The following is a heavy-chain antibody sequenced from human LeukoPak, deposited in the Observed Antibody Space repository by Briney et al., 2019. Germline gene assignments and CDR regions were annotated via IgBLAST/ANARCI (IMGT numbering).Heavy chain of an antibody. CDR3: AKGNPLWFGELSPYYFDY. V-gene: IGHV3-9*01. J-gene: IGHJ4*02. CDR1: GFTFYDYA. Sequence: PGGSLRLSCAASGFTFYDYAMHWVRQAPGKGLEWVSGISWNSGSIGYADSVKGRFTISRDNAKNSLYLQMNSLRAEDTALYYCAKGNPLWFGELSPYYFDYWGQGTLVTVSS. CDR2: ISWNSGSI. D-gene: IGHD3-10*01.